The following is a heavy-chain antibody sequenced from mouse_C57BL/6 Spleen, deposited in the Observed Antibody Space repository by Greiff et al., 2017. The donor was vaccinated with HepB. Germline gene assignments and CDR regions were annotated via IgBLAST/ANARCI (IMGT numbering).Heavy chain of an antibody. CDR3: ARGPFYGHFDY. CDR1: GYTFTDYY. CDR2: INPNNGGT. V-gene: IGHV1-26*01. D-gene: IGHD1-1*02. Sequence: EVQLQQSGPELVKPGASVKISCKASGYTFTDYYMNWVKQSHGKSLEWIGDINPNNGGTSYNQKFKGKATLTVDKSSSTAYMELRSLTSEDSAVYYCARGPFYGHFDYWGQGTTLTVSS. J-gene: IGHJ2*01.